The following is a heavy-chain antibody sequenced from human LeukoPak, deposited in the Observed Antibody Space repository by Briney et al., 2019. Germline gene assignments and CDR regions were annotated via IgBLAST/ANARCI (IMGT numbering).Heavy chain of an antibody. Sequence: SQTLSLTCAISGDSVSSNSVTWNWIRQSPSRGLEWLGRTYYRSTWYNDYAVSVRGRITVNPDTSKNQFSLHLNSVTPEDTAVYYCARRPTQYDCFDPWGQGILVTVSS. D-gene: IGHD2-2*01. CDR3: ARRPTQYDCFDP. CDR1: GDSVSSNSVT. J-gene: IGHJ5*02. V-gene: IGHV6-1*01. CDR2: TYYRSTWYN.